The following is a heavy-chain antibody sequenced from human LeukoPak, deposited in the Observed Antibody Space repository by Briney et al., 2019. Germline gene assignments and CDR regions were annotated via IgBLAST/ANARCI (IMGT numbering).Heavy chain of an antibody. CDR3: GRGLNYSNENFDY. Sequence: PSETLSLTCTVSGGSISSHYWSWIRQPPGKGLEWIGYIYYSGSTNYNPSLKSRVTISVDTSKNKFSLKLSSVTAADTAVYYCGRGLNYSNENFDYWGQGTLVTVSS. D-gene: IGHD4-11*01. CDR2: IYYSGST. V-gene: IGHV4-59*11. J-gene: IGHJ4*02. CDR1: GGSISSHY.